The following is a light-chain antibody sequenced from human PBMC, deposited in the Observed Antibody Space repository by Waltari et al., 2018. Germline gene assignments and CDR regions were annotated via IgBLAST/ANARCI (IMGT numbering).Light chain of an antibody. CDR3: QQYNNFPVT. J-gene: IGKJ3*01. CDR2: YTS. V-gene: IGKV1-33*01. Sequence: DIQMTQSPSSLSASVGDRVTITCRASRDINNSLTWYQQQPGKAPKPLIYYTSTLETGVLSRFSGRRDGAAYTLSIRSLQPEDVAAYYCQQYNNFPVTFGPGTKLDIK. CDR1: RDINNS.